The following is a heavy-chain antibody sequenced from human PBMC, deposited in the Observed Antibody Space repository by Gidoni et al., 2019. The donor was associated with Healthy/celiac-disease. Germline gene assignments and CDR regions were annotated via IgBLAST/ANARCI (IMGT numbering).Heavy chain of an antibody. CDR1: GFTFRSYG. CDR3: ANLGIYYGSGSYDSPPFDY. CDR2: ISYDGSNK. D-gene: IGHD3-10*01. V-gene: IGHV3-30*18. Sequence: QVQLVESGGGVVQPGRSLRLSCAASGFTFRSYGIHWVRQAPGKGLVWVAVISYDGSNKYYADSVKGRFTISRDNSKNTLYLQMNSLRAEDTAVYYCANLGIYYGSGSYDSPPFDYWGQGTLVTVSS. J-gene: IGHJ4*02.